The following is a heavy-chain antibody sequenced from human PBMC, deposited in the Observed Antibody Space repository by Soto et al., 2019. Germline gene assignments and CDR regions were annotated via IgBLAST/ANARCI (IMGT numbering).Heavy chain of an antibody. CDR1: GFTFSSYA. J-gene: IGHJ3*02. CDR3: ATRPYGWGSYWLDAFDI. D-gene: IGHD3-10*01. V-gene: IGHV3-23*01. Sequence: GGSLRLSCAASGFTFSSYAMSWVRQAPGKGLEWVSAISGSGGSTYYADSVKGRFTISRDNSKNTLYLQMNSLRAEDTAVYYCATRPYGWGSYWLDAFDIWGQGTMVTVSS. CDR2: ISGSGGST.